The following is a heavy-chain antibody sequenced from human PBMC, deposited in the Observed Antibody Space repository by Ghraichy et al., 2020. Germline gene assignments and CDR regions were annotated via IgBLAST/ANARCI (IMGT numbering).Heavy chain of an antibody. Sequence: SETLSLTCTVSGGSIINYYWSWIRQPPGKGLEWIGYIYYSGSTNYNPSLKSRVTISVDTSKNQFSLKLSSVTTADTAVYYCARRTYTSGGGIDYWGQGTLVTVSS. CDR3: ARRTYTSGGGIDY. J-gene: IGHJ4*02. V-gene: IGHV4-59*01. CDR1: GGSIINYY. CDR2: IYYSGST. D-gene: IGHD6-19*01.